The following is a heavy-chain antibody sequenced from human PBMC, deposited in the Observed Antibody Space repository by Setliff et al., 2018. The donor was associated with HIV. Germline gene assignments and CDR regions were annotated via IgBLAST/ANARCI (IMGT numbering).Heavy chain of an antibody. CDR3: ARGVNPTYYDFWSGNYMRKYYYYYMDV. Sequence: SETLSLTCAAYGRSLSGYYWSWIRQPPGKGLEWIGEINQSGSTNYNPSLKSRVTISVDTSKNQFSLKLSSVTAADTAVYYRARGVNPTYYDFWSGNYMRKYYYYYMDVWGKGTTVTVSS. V-gene: IGHV4-34*01. J-gene: IGHJ6*03. CDR2: INQSGST. D-gene: IGHD3-3*01. CDR1: GRSLSGYY.